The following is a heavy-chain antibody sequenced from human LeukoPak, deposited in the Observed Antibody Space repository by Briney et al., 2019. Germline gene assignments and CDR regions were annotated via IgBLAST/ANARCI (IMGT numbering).Heavy chain of an antibody. CDR3: AKGRTRLSWLDP. J-gene: IGHJ5*02. D-gene: IGHD6-6*01. CDR2: INQNAGT. V-gene: IGHV4-34*01. Sequence: SETLSLTCAVSGGSIRGYYWSWVRQSPGKGLEWIGDINQNAGTDYNPSLKSRVTMSIDSSKNQISLNVTAATAADTAIYYCAKGRTRLSWLDPWGQGTLVTVSS. CDR1: GGSIRGYY.